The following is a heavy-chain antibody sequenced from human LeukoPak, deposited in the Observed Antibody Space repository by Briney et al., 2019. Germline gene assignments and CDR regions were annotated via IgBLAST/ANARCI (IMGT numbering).Heavy chain of an antibody. CDR2: IYTSGST. J-gene: IGHJ4*02. D-gene: IGHD5-24*01. CDR3: ARSPRDENLFDY. CDR1: GGSISSYY. V-gene: IGHV4-4*07. Sequence: SETLSLTCSVSGGSISSYYWSWIRQPAGKGLEWIGRIYTSGSTNYNPSLKSRVTMSVDTPKNQFSLRLSSVTAADTAVYYCARSPRDENLFDYWGQGTLVTVSS.